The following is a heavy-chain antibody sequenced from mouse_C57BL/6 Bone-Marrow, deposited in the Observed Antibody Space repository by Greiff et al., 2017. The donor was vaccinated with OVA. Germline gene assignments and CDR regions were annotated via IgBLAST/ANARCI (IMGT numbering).Heavy chain of an antibody. CDR1: GFTFSSYA. Sequence: EVKLVESGEGLVKPGGSLKLSCAASGFTFSSYAMSWVRQTPEKRLEWVAYISSGGDYIYYADTVKGRFTISRDNARNTLYLQMSSLKSEDTAMYYCTRGYYGSSYFDYWCQGTTLTVSS. CDR2: ISSGGDYI. CDR3: TRGYYGSSYFDY. D-gene: IGHD1-1*01. J-gene: IGHJ2*01. V-gene: IGHV5-9-1*02.